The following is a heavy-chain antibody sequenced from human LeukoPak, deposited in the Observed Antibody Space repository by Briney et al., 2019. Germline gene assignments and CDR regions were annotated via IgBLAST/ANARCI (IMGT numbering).Heavy chain of an antibody. CDR3: ARCDSRFLECFDY. CDR2: INPSGGST. V-gene: IGHV1-46*01. Sequence: ASVKVSCKASGYTFTSYYMHWVRQAPGQGLEWMGIINPSGGSTSYAQNFQDRVTMTRDTSTSTVYMELSSLRSEDTAVYYCARCDSRFLECFDYWGQGTLVTVFS. J-gene: IGHJ4*02. CDR1: GYTFTSYY. D-gene: IGHD3-3*01.